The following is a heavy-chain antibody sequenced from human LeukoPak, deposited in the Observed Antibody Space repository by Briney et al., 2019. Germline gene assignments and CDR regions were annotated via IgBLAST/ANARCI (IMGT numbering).Heavy chain of an antibody. V-gene: IGHV4-34*01. CDR3: ARSATYVILTGYWFDP. Sequence: SETLSLTCAVYGGSFSGYYWSWIRQPPGKGLEWIGEINHSGSTNYNPSLKSRVTISVDTSKNQFSLKLSSVTAADTAVYYCARSATYVILTGYWFDPCGQGTLVTVSS. J-gene: IGHJ5*02. CDR1: GGSFSGYY. D-gene: IGHD3-9*01. CDR2: INHSGST.